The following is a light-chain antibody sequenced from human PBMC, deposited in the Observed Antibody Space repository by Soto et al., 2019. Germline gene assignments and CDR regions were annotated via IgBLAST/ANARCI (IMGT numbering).Light chain of an antibody. CDR2: DAS. CDR3: QHYHGLPIT. CDR1: QSVSSH. Sequence: PVDRATVSCRASQSVSSHLAWYQHKPGQAPRLLFYDASTRATGIPARFSGSGSGTEFTLTISSLQSEDFAVYYCQHYHGLPITFGQGTRLEVK. J-gene: IGKJ5*01. V-gene: IGKV3-15*01.